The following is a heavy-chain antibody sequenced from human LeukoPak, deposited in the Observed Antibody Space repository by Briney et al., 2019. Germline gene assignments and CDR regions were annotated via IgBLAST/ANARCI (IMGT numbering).Heavy chain of an antibody. CDR3: AKDTNYDFWSGYPDY. D-gene: IGHD3-3*01. V-gene: IGHV3-11*01. J-gene: IGHJ4*02. CDR1: GFTFSDYY. Sequence: GGSLRLSCAASGFTFSDYYMSWIRQAPGKGLEWVSYISSSGSTIYYADSVKGRFTISRDNAKNSLYLQMNSLRAEDTALYYCAKDTNYDFWSGYPDYWGQGTLVTVSS. CDR2: ISSSGSTI.